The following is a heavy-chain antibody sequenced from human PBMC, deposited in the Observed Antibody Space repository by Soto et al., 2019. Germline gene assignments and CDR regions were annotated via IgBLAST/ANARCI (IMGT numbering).Heavy chain of an antibody. Sequence: QVQLQESGPGLVKPSETLSLTCTVSGGSISSYYWSWIRQPPGKGLEWIGYIYYSGSTNYNPSLKGRVTISVDTAKNQFSLKLSSVTAADTAVYYCARDYSSSYFGWFDPWGQGTLVTVSS. CDR3: ARDYSSSYFGWFDP. CDR2: IYYSGST. J-gene: IGHJ5*02. CDR1: GGSISSYY. V-gene: IGHV4-59*01. D-gene: IGHD6-13*01.